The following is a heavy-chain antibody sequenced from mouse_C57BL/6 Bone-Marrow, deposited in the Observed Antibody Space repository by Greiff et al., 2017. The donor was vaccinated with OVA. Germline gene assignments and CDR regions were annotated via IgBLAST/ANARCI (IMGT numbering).Heavy chain of an antibody. CDR2: IDPENGDT. V-gene: IGHV14-4*01. Sequence: EVKLMESGAELVRPGASVKLSCTASGFNIKDDYMHWVKQRPEQGLEWIGWIDPENGDTEYASKFQGKATITADTSSNTAYVQLSSLTSEDTAVYYCTTFYAMDYWGQGTSVTVSS. CDR1: GFNIKDDY. CDR3: TTFYAMDY. J-gene: IGHJ4*01.